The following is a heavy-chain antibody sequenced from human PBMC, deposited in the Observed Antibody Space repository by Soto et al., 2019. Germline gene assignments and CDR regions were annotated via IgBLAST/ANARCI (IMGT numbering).Heavy chain of an antibody. V-gene: IGHV3-30*18. D-gene: IGHD3-3*01. CDR2: ISYDGSNK. Sequence: GGSLRLSCAASGFTFSSYGMHWVRQAPGKGLEWVAVISYDGSNKYYADSVKGRFTISRDNSKNTLYLQMNSLRAEDTAVYYCAKDMAFLEWFPGNYYYYYGMDVWGQGTTVTVSS. CDR1: GFTFSSYG. J-gene: IGHJ6*02. CDR3: AKDMAFLEWFPGNYYYYYGMDV.